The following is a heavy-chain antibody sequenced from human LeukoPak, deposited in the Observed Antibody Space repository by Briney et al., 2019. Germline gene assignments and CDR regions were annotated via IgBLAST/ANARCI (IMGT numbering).Heavy chain of an antibody. CDR3: VRDFLGECGAGGY. D-gene: IGHD3-10*01. CDR1: TFTFSSYT. CDR2: ISHSGNSK. Sequence: GGSLRLSCATSTFTFSSYTMNWVRQAPGKGLEWVSYISHSGNSKYHADSVKGRFTISRDNAENSLYLQMNSLRAEDTGVYYCVRDFLGECGAGGYWGQGTLVTVSS. V-gene: IGHV3-48*04. J-gene: IGHJ4*02.